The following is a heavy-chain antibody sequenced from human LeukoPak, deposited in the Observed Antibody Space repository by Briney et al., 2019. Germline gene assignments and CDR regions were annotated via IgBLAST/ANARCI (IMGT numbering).Heavy chain of an antibody. J-gene: IGHJ5*02. CDR3: ARSGLSVGPRGNYYDRCWFDP. CDR2: IYPGDSDT. Sequence: TGESLKISCKGSGYRFTSYWIGWVRQMPGKGLEWMGIIYPGDSDTRYSPSFQGQVTISADKSINTAYLQWSSLKASDTATYFCARSGLSVGPRGNYYDRCWFDPWGQGTLVTVSS. D-gene: IGHD3-22*01. CDR1: GYRFTSYW. V-gene: IGHV5-51*01.